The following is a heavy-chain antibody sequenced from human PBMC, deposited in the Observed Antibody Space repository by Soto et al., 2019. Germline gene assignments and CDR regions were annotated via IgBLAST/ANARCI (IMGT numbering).Heavy chain of an antibody. J-gene: IGHJ4*02. CDR2: ISASGDNT. CDR1: EVTFSDYA. V-gene: IGHV3-23*01. D-gene: IGHD4-17*01. CDR3: AKGTFYGNRLFDF. Sequence: PAESLTLSCAPSEVTFSDYAMSWVRQAPGKGLEWVSGISASGDNTYYADSVKGRCTISRDNSKNTLYLQMNSLRAEDTAVYFCAKGTFYGNRLFDFWGQGTLVTVSS.